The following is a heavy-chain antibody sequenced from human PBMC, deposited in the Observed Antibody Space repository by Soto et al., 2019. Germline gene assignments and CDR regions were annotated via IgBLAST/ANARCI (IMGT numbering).Heavy chain of an antibody. J-gene: IGHJ6*03. CDR1: GYTFSSYF. D-gene: IGHD2-15*01. V-gene: IGHV1-46*03. Sequence: ASVKVSCKASGYTFSSYFMHWVRLAPGQGLEWMGIINPSGGSTRYAQKFQGRVTVTRDTSTSTVYMELSSLGSEDTAVHYCARGDCSGGNCPSGYYMDVWGKGTTVTVSS. CDR3: ARGDCSGGNCPSGYYMDV. CDR2: INPSGGST.